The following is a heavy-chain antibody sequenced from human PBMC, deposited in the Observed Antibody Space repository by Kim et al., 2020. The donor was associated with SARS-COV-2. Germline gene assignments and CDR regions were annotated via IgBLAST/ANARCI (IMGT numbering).Heavy chain of an antibody. D-gene: IGHD3-10*01. CDR3: AREYYYGSGSYSYGY. Sequence: DSVKGRFTITRANAKNSLYLQMNSLRAEDTAVYYCAREYYYGSGSYSYGYWGQGTLVTVSS. V-gene: IGHV3-11*01. J-gene: IGHJ4*02.